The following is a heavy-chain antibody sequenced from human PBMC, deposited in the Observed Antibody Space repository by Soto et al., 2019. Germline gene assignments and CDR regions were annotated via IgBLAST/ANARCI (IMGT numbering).Heavy chain of an antibody. V-gene: IGHV3-49*03. J-gene: IGHJ4*02. CDR1: GFTFGDYA. D-gene: IGHD5-12*01. Sequence: PGGSLRLSCTASGFTFGDYAMSWFRQAPGKGLEWVGFIRSKAYGGTTEYAASVKGRFTISRDDSKSIAYLQMNSLKTEDTAVYYCTRVGDGYTDKKDYFDYWGQGTLVTVSS. CDR2: IRSKAYGGTT. CDR3: TRVGDGYTDKKDYFDY.